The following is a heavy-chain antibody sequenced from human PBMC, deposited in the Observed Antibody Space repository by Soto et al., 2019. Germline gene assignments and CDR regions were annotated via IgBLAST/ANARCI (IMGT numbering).Heavy chain of an antibody. V-gene: IGHV1-18*01. CDR1: GYTFTSYD. J-gene: IGHJ4*02. Sequence: ASVKVSCKISGYTFTSYDINWVRQAPGQGLEWMGWIKTYNGNTNYAQKLQGRVTMTTDTSTSTAYMELRSLRSDDTAVHYCARLVAAPREVPDCWGQGTLVTVSS. CDR3: ARLVAAPREVPDC. CDR2: IKTYNGNT. D-gene: IGHD1-26*01.